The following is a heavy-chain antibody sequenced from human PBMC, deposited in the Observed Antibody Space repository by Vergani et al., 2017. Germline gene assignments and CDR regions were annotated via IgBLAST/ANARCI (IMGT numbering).Heavy chain of an antibody. CDR3: ARDLRLLYNRFDP. J-gene: IGHJ5*02. Sequence: VQSVESGGGVVQPGRSLRLYCAASGFTFNQYGLHWVRQAPGKGLEWVAVTWYDGNNKQYADSVKGRFTISRDNSKSTMYLQMNSLRDEYTGVYYCARDLRLLYNRFDPWGQGTLVTVSS. CDR1: GFTFNQYG. CDR2: TWYDGNNK. D-gene: IGHD1-14*01. V-gene: IGHV3-33*01.